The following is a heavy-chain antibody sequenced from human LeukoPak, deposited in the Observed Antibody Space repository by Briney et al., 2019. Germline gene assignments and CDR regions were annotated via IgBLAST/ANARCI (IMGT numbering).Heavy chain of an antibody. Sequence: GSSLRLSCEASGFTFSSYGMHWVRQAPGKGLEWVAVISYDGSNKYYADSVKGRFTISRDNSKNTLYLQMNSLRAEDTAVYYCARDKSGEFDYWGQGTLVTVSS. V-gene: IGHV3-30*03. CDR2: ISYDGSNK. D-gene: IGHD1-26*01. J-gene: IGHJ4*02. CDR3: ARDKSGEFDY. CDR1: GFTFSSYG.